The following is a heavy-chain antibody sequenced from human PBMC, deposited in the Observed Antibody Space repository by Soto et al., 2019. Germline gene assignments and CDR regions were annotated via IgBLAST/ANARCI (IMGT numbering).Heavy chain of an antibody. CDR3: ARAWPSVDSYGSGVMDV. CDR1: GGSISSSNW. D-gene: IGHD5-18*01. V-gene: IGHV4-4*02. CDR2: IYHSGST. Sequence: SETLSLTCAVSGGSISSSNWWNWVRQPPGKGLEWIGEIYHSGSTNYNPSLRSRVTISLDKSKNQFSLRVKSVTAADTAEYYCARAWPSVDSYGSGVMDVWGQGTTVTVS. J-gene: IGHJ6*02.